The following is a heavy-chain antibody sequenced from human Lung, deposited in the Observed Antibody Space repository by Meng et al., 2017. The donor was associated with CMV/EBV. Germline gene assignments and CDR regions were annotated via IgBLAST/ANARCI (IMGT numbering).Heavy chain of an antibody. V-gene: IGHV1-8*01. CDR1: GYTFTSYD. D-gene: IGHD3-22*01. CDR2: INPNSGNT. J-gene: IGHJ4*02. CDR3: VRGCDSTGCEDY. Sequence: ASVKVSCKASGYTFTSYDINWVRQATGQGLEWMGWINPNSGNTYYAPSLQGRVTMTRITSINTAYMELSSLRSEDTAVYYCVRGCDSTGCEDYWSQGTLVTVSS.